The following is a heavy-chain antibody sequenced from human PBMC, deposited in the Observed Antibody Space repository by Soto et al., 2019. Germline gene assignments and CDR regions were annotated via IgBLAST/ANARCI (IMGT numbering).Heavy chain of an antibody. CDR2: IYPGDSYT. J-gene: IGHJ4*02. CDR3: ARTDGYEIEY. D-gene: IGHD5-12*01. V-gene: IGHV5-51*01. Sequence: PWWSLNISCNASGYSFTTYWIGWVRQMPGKGLEWMGIIYPGDSYTRYSPSFQVHVTISADKSITTVYLQLSSLKASDTAMYYCARTDGYEIEYWGQGTLVTVSS. CDR1: GYSFTTYW.